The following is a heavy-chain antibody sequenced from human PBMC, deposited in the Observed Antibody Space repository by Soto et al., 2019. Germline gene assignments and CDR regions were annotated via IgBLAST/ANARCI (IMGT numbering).Heavy chain of an antibody. CDR3: TTDPRPPMIVVEEPRNDAFDI. V-gene: IGHV3-15*01. D-gene: IGHD3-22*01. J-gene: IGHJ3*02. Sequence: GGSLRLSCAASGFTFSNAWMSWVRQAPGKGLEWVGRIKSKTDGGTTDYAAPVKGRFTISRDDSKNTLYLQMNGLKTEDTAVYYCTTDPRPPMIVVEEPRNDAFDIWGQGTMVTVSS. CDR1: GFTFSNAW. CDR2: IKSKTDGGTT.